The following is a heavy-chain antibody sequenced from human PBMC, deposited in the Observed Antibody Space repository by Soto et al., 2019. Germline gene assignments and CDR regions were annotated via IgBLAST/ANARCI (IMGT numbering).Heavy chain of an antibody. Sequence: GGSLRLSCAASGFTVSSNYMSWVRQTPGKGLEWVSVIYSGGSTYYADSVKGRFTISRDNSKNTLYLQMNSLRAEDTAVYYCARGPGSEYSSGWYWFDPWGQGTLVTVSS. CDR2: IYSGGST. J-gene: IGHJ5*02. CDR1: GFTVSSNY. CDR3: ARGPGSEYSSGWYWFDP. V-gene: IGHV3-66*01. D-gene: IGHD6-19*01.